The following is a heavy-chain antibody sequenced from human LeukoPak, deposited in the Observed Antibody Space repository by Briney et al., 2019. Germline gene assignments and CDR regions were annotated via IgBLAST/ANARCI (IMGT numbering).Heavy chain of an antibody. CDR2: IRSKGNTYAT. Sequence: GGSLKLSCATSGLDFSDSSMHWVRQASGNGLEWVARIRSKGNTYATAYAASVKGRFSISRDDSKNTAYLQMNSLKTEDTAFYYCTGASAMYWGQGTLVTVSS. V-gene: IGHV3-73*01. CDR1: GLDFSDSS. J-gene: IGHJ4*02. CDR3: TGASAMY.